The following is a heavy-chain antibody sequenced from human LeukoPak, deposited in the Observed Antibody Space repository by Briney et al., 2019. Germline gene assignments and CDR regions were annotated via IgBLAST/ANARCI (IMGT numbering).Heavy chain of an antibody. Sequence: ASVKVSCKASGYTFTSYYMHWVRQAPGRGLEWMGIINPSGGSTSYAQKFQGRVTMTRDTSTSTVYMELSSLRSEDTAVYYCVAVTPYGMDVWGQGTTVTVSS. D-gene: IGHD6-19*01. CDR2: INPSGGST. CDR1: GYTFTSYY. CDR3: VAVTPYGMDV. V-gene: IGHV1-46*01. J-gene: IGHJ6*02.